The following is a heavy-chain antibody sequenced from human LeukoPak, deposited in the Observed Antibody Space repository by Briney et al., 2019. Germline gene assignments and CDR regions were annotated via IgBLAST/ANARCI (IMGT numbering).Heavy chain of an antibody. J-gene: IGHJ4*02. CDR2: INPSGGST. V-gene: IGHV1-46*01. Sequence: GASVKVSCKASGGTFSSYAISWVRQAPGQGLEWMGIINPSGGSTSYAQKFQGRVTMTRDMSTSTVYMELSSLRSEDTAVYYCAKVGATTRGDYFDYWGQRTLVTVSS. CDR3: AKVGATTRGDYFDY. CDR1: GGTFSSYA. D-gene: IGHD1-26*01.